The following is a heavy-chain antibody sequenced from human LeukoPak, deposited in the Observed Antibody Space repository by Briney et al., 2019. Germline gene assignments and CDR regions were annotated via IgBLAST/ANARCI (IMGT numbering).Heavy chain of an antibody. CDR3: AHRPTVPGEYYFDY. CDR1: GGSLTTSGMG. Sequence: SGPTLVKPTETLTLTCSFSGGSLTTSGMGVGWIRRPPGKALEWLALIYWDDDKRYSPSLKSRLTITKDTSKNQVVLTMTNMDPVDTATYYCAHRPTVPGEYYFDYWGQGTLVTVSS. V-gene: IGHV2-5*02. D-gene: IGHD3-16*01. CDR2: IYWDDDK. J-gene: IGHJ4*02.